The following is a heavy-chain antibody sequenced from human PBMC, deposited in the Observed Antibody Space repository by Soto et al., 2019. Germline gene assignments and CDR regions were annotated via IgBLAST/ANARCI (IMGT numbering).Heavy chain of an antibody. V-gene: IGHV5-51*01. CDR3: ARQVFGARLGTAAGHHMDV. CDR2: IYPGDSDT. Sequence: EVQLVQSGAEVKKPGESLKISCKGSGYSFTSYWIGWVRQMPGKGLEWMGIIYPGDSDTRYSPSFQGQVTISADKSISTAYLQWSSLKASDTAMYYCARQVFGARLGTAAGHHMDVWGQGTTVTVSS. D-gene: IGHD6-13*01. CDR1: GYSFTSYW. J-gene: IGHJ6*02.